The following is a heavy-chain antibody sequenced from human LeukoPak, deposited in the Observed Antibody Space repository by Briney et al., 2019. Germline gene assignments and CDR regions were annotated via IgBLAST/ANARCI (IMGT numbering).Heavy chain of an antibody. V-gene: IGHV4-34*01. CDR2: INHSGST. J-gene: IGHJ6*03. Sequence: SETLSLTCAVYGGSFSGYYWSWVRQPPGKGLEWIGKINHSGSTNYNPSLKSRVTISVDTSKNQFSLKLSSGTAADTAVYYCARDWPNMDVWGKGTTVTVSS. CDR3: ARDWPNMDV. CDR1: GGSFSGYY.